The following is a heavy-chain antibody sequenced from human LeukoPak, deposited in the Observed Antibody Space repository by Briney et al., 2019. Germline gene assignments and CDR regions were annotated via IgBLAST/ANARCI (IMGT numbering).Heavy chain of an antibody. J-gene: IGHJ4*02. CDR1: GYTFTSYG. CDR2: ISAYNGNT. CDR3: ARVEGITIFGVVITDGYFDY. V-gene: IGHV1-18*01. Sequence: ASAKVSCKASGYTFTSYGISWVRQAPGQGLEWMGWISAYNGNTNYAQKLQGRVTMTTDTSTSTAYMELRSLRSDDTAVYYCARVEGITIFGVVITDGYFDYWGQGTLVTVSS. D-gene: IGHD3-3*01.